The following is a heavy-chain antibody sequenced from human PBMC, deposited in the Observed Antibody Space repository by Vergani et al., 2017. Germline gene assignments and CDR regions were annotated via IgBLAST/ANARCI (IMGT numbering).Heavy chain of an antibody. D-gene: IGHD3-10*01. Sequence: QVQLQESGPRLVRPSQTLSLTCTVSGGSINTGAYYWSWIRQPAWKGLEWIGRVYTSGMTNYNPSLQSRVTILVDRSKSQLSLKLTSVTAGDTAVYFCARELSYYYGSGSDDYNPYYYEGMDVWGPGTTVTVSS. V-gene: IGHV4-61*02. CDR1: GGSINTGAYY. CDR3: ARELSYYYGSGSDDYNPYYYEGMDV. J-gene: IGHJ6*02. CDR2: VYTSGMT.